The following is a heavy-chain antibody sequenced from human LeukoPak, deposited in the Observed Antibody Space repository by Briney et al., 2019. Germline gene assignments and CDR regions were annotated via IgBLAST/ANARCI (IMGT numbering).Heavy chain of an antibody. J-gene: IGHJ4*02. CDR1: GYTFTGYY. D-gene: IGHD3-16*01. Sequence: GASVKVSFKASGYTFTGYYVHWVRRAPGKGLEWMGWINPNSGGTNYAQKLQGRVTMTRATSINTAYMELSRLRSDDTAVYYCAREPSSHYGEFDYWGQGTLVTVSS. CDR3: AREPSSHYGEFDY. V-gene: IGHV1-2*02. CDR2: INPNSGGT.